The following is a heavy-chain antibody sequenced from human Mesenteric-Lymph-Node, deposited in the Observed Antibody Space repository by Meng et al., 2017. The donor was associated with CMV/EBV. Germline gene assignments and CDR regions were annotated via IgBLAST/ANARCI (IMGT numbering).Heavy chain of an antibody. Sequence: ASVKVSCKASGYTFTGYYMHWVRQPPGQGLEWMGWINPNSGGTNYAQKFQGRVTMTTDTSISTAYMELSRLRSDDTAVYYCAREEDNWNDGVVEHYYYGMDVWGQGTTVTVSS. CDR3: AREEDNWNDGVVEHYYYGMDV. J-gene: IGHJ6*02. D-gene: IGHD1-1*01. CDR1: GYTFTGYY. CDR2: INPNSGGT. V-gene: IGHV1-2*02.